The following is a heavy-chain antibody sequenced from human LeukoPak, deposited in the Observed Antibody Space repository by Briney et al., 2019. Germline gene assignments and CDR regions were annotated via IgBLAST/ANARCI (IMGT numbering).Heavy chain of an antibody. CDR3: ARRGEAMDPFDY. CDR2: IYPGDSDT. J-gene: IGHJ4*02. CDR1: GYSFTSYW. Sequence: GESLKISCKDSGYSFTSYWVGWVRQMPGKGLEWMGIIYPGDSDTRYSPSFQGQVTISADKSINTAYLQWSSLKASDTAIYYCARRGEAMDPFDYWGQGTLVTVSS. D-gene: IGHD5-18*01. V-gene: IGHV5-51*01.